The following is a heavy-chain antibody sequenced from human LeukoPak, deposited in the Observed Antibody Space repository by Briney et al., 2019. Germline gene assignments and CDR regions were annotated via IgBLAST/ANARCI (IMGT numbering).Heavy chain of an antibody. V-gene: IGHV4-59*08. J-gene: IGHJ6*04. Sequence: SETLSLTCTVSSGSLNGYYWGWIRQPPGKGLECIGYIHSSEGTAHNASLKSRLTISLDTSKNQFSLTLSSVTAADTAVYYCARHVYGEGMVVWGKGTTVTVSS. D-gene: IGHD4-17*01. CDR3: ARHVYGEGMVV. CDR2: IHSSEGT. CDR1: SGSLNGYY.